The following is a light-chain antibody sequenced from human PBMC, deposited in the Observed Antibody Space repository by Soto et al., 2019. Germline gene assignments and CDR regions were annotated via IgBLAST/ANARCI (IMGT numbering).Light chain of an antibody. CDR3: SSYTTSPSPQWV. J-gene: IGLJ3*02. CDR2: EVT. Sequence: QSALTQPPSASGSPGQSVTFSCTGTSSDIGDYNYVSWYQQHPGKAPKLMIYEVTKRPSGVPDRFSGSKSGNTASLTVSGLQADDEADYYCSSYTTSPSPQWVFAGGTKVTVL. V-gene: IGLV2-8*01. CDR1: SSDIGDYNY.